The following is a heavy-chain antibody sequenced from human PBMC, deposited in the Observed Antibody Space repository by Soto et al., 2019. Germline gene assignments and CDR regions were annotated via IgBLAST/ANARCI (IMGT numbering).Heavy chain of an antibody. J-gene: IGHJ6*02. V-gene: IGHV1-69*01. CDR2: IIPIFGTA. Sequence: QVQLVQSGAEVKKPGSSVKVSCKASGGTFSSYAISWVRQAPGQGLEWMGGIIPIFGTANYAQKFQGRVTITADESTSTAYMELSSLRSEDTAVYYCATSRYGAYPRYYYGMDVWGQGTTVTVSS. CDR3: ATSRYGAYPRYYYGMDV. D-gene: IGHD4-17*01. CDR1: GGTFSSYA.